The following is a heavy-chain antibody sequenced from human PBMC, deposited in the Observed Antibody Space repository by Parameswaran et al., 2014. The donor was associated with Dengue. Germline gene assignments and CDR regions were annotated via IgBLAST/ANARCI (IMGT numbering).Heavy chain of an antibody. V-gene: IGHV5-51*01. D-gene: IGHD3-10*01. J-gene: IGHJ6*02. Sequence: VRQMPGKGLEWMGIIYPGDSDTRYSPSFQGQVTISADKSISTAYLQWSSLKASDTAMYYCARQNYYGSGSYYNPPSGYYYGMDVWGQGTTVTVSS. CDR3: ARQNYYGSGSYYNPPSGYYYGMDV. CDR2: IYPGDSDT.